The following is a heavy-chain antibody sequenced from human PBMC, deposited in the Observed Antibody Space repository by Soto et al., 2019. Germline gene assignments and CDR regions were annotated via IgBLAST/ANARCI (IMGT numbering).Heavy chain of an antibody. CDR2: INPTDSET. Sequence: GESLKISCKTSGHRFTTYWISWVRQMPGKGLEYMGKINPTDSETNYSPSFEGHVTFSVDRSTSTAYVRWNSLKASDTAMYYCASPTMTSTSFYYAMDVWGKGTTVTVSS. D-gene: IGHD4-17*01. V-gene: IGHV5-10-1*01. CDR1: GHRFTTYW. J-gene: IGHJ6*04. CDR3: ASPTMTSTSFYYAMDV.